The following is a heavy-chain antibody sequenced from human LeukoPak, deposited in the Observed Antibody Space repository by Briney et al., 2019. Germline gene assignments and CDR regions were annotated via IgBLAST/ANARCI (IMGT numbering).Heavy chain of an antibody. CDR3: ARLHGGKGQYYFDF. CDR2: ISTSGST. Sequence: PSETLSLTCTVSGGSISSGGYYWSWIRQHPGKGLAWIGFISTSGSTNSNPSLKSRVIMSVDTSQNQFSLNLSSVAAADTAVYYCARLHGGKGQYYFDFWGQGTLVTVSS. CDR1: GGSISSGGYY. V-gene: IGHV4-61*08. J-gene: IGHJ4*02. D-gene: IGHD4-23*01.